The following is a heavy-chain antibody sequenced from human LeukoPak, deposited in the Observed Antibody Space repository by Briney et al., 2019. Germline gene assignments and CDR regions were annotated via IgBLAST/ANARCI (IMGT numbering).Heavy chain of an antibody. CDR1: GGSISSGGYY. D-gene: IGHD5-12*01. V-gene: IGHV4-31*03. CDR3: ARHRYDPTAFDY. Sequence: SETLSLTCTVSGGSISSGGYYWSWIRQHPGKGLEWIGYIYYSGSTYYNPSLKSRVTISVDTSKNQFSLKLSSVTAADTAVYYCARHRYDPTAFDYWGQGTLVTVSS. CDR2: IYYSGST. J-gene: IGHJ4*02.